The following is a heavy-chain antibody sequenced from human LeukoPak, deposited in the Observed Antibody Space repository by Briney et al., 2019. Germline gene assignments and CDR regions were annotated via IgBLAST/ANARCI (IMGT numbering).Heavy chain of an antibody. V-gene: IGHV1-24*01. Sequence: ASVKVSCKVSGYTLTELSMHWVRQAPGKGLEWMGGFDPEDGETIYAQKFQGRVTMTEVTSTDTAYMELSSLRSEDTAVYYCATERVVVVPAAIRNTGWFDPWGQGTLVTASS. D-gene: IGHD2-2*01. CDR2: FDPEDGET. CDR1: GYTLTELS. CDR3: ATERVVVVPAAIRNTGWFDP. J-gene: IGHJ5*02.